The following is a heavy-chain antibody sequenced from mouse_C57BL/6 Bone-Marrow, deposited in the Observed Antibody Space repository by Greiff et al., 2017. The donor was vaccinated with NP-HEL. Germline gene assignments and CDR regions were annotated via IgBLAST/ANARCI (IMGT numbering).Heavy chain of an antibody. CDR2: INPNNGGT. D-gene: IGHD1-1*01. CDR1: GYTFTDYN. V-gene: IGHV1-22*01. CDR3: ARSHYGSSSAWFAY. J-gene: IGHJ3*01. Sequence: VQLQQSGPELVKPGASVKMSCKASGYTFTDYNMHWVKQSHGKSLEWIGYINPNNGGTSYIQKFKGKATLTVNKSSSTAYMDLRSLTSRHSAVYYCARSHYGSSSAWFAYWGQGTLVTVSA.